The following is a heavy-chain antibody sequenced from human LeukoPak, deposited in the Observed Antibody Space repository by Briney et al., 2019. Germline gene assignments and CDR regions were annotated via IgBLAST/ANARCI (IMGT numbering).Heavy chain of an antibody. Sequence: ASVKVSCRASGYTFTDYYMHWVRQAPGQGLEWIGWISPNSDDTNYAQKFQGRVTMTRDTSVSTAYMELRSLRSDDTAVYYCARDQSETSSGSGITLFDYWGQGTLVTVSS. D-gene: IGHD3-10*01. CDR2: ISPNSDDT. J-gene: IGHJ4*02. CDR3: ARDQSETSSGSGITLFDY. CDR1: GYTFTDYY. V-gene: IGHV1-2*02.